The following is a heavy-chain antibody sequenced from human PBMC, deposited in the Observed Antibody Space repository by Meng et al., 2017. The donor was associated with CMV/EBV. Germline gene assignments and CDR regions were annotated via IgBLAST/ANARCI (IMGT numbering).Heavy chain of an antibody. V-gene: IGHV3-48*03. Sequence: GESLKISCAASGFTFSSYEMNWVRQAPGKGLEWVSYISSSGSTIYYADSVKGRFTISRDNAKNSLYLQMNSLRAEDTAVYYCARALVVVTNPRNYYYGMDVWGQGTTVTVSS. D-gene: IGHD2-21*01. CDR3: ARALVVVTNPRNYYYGMDV. CDR1: GFTFSSYE. J-gene: IGHJ6*02. CDR2: ISSSGSTI.